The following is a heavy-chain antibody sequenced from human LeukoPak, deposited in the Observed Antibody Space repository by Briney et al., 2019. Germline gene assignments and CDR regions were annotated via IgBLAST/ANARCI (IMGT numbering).Heavy chain of an antibody. J-gene: IGHJ4*02. CDR1: GGSISSGNW. CDR3: ATVVVPAAIHY. D-gene: IGHD2-2*01. CDR2: IYHSGST. V-gene: IGHV4-4*02. Sequence: SETLSLTCAVSGGSISSGNWWSWVRQPPGKGLEWIGEIYHSGSTNYNPSLESRVTISVDKSKNQFSLKLSSVTAADTAVYYCATVVVPAAIHYWGQGTLVTVSS.